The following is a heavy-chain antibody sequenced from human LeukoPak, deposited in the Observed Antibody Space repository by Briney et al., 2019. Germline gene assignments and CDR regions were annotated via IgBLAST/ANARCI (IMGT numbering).Heavy chain of an antibody. CDR1: GGSISSGDYY. D-gene: IGHD6-13*01. V-gene: IGHV4-30-4*01. Sequence: SQTLSLTCTVSGGSISSGDYYWSWIRQPPGKGPEWIGYIYYSGSTHYNPSLKSRVTISVDTSKNQFSLKLSSVTAADAAVHYCQGFGGYSSSWYYFDYWGQGTLVTVSS. CDR2: IYYSGST. CDR3: QGFGGYSSSWYYFDY. J-gene: IGHJ4*02.